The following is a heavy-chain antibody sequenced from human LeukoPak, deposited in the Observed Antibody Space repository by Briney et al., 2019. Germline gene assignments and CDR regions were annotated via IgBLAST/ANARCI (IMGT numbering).Heavy chain of an antibody. CDR1: GFTFSSYS. CDR2: ISSSSSYI. Sequence: GGSLRLSCAASGFTFSSYSMNWARQAPGKGLEWVSSISSSSSYIYYADSVKGRFTISRDNAKNSLYLQMNSLRAEDTAVYYCARDGDRYCSGGSCYYHYWGQGTLVTVSS. V-gene: IGHV3-21*01. CDR3: ARDGDRYCSGGSCYYHY. D-gene: IGHD2-15*01. J-gene: IGHJ4*02.